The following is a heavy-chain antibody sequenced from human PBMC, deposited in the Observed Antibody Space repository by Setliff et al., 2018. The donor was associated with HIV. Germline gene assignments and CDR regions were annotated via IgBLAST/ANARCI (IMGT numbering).Heavy chain of an antibody. J-gene: IGHJ6*03. CDR2: ISYDGRTM. V-gene: IGHV3-30*18. CDR3: AKGSVAGLGADYYYYMDV. CDR1: GFMFRNYG. D-gene: IGHD6-19*01. Sequence: GGSLRLSCAASGFMFRNYGMHWVRQAPGKGLEWVALISYDGRTMYNADSVGGRFTISRDNSNNTLFLQMSSLRPDDTAVYYCAKGSVAGLGADYYYYMDVWGKGTTVTVSS.